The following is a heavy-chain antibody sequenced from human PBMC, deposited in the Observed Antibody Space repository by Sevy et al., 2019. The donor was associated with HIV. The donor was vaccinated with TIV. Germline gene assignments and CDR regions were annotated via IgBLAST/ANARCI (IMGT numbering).Heavy chain of an antibody. Sequence: GGSLRLSCVASGFTFSSYAVSWVRQAPGKGLEWVAATSARDSSTYHADSVRGRFTISRDYSKNTLYLQMNSLRAEDTAVYYCARAPDPSCRSTRCYYFDYWGQGTLVTVSS. CDR1: GFTFSSYA. CDR2: TSARDSST. V-gene: IGHV3-23*01. J-gene: IGHJ4*02. D-gene: IGHD2-2*01. CDR3: ARAPDPSCRSTRCYYFDY.